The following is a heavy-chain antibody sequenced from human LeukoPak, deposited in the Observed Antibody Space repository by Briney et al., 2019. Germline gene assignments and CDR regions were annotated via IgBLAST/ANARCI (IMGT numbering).Heavy chain of an antibody. V-gene: IGHV3-23*01. Sequence: GGSLRLSCAASGFTFSTYAMSWVRQAPGKGLEWVSGISDGGGYTYYADSVKGRFTISRGNAKNTLYLQMNSLRAEDTAIYYCATAYSTTWSFSDYWGQGTLVTVSS. J-gene: IGHJ4*02. CDR1: GFTFSTYA. CDR2: ISDGGGYT. CDR3: ATAYSTTWSFSDY. D-gene: IGHD6-13*01.